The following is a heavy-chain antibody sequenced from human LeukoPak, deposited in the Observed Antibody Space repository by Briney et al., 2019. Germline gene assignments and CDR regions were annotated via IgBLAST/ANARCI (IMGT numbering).Heavy chain of an antibody. Sequence: GGSLRLSCAASGFTFSTYAMSWVRQAPGKGLELVSSITSSGYDTYYRDSVKGRFTISRDNSENTLYLRMNNLRPEDTAMYYCAKDSRETLAGTEDYWGRGTLVTVSS. D-gene: IGHD6-19*01. CDR2: ITSSGYDT. J-gene: IGHJ4*02. V-gene: IGHV3-23*01. CDR3: AKDSRETLAGTEDY. CDR1: GFTFSTYA.